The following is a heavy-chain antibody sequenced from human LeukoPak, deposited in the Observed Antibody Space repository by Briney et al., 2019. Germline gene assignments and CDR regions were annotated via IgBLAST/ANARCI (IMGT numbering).Heavy chain of an antibody. Sequence: PAGGSLILSCAASGFTFSSYAMSWVRQAPGKGLEWVSVISGSGGTTYYADSVKGRFTISRDNSKSTLYLQMNSLRAEDTAIYYCAADQLPWGHDAFEIWGQGTMVTVSS. J-gene: IGHJ3*02. CDR1: GFTFSSYA. V-gene: IGHV3-23*01. D-gene: IGHD2-2*01. CDR3: AADQLPWGHDAFEI. CDR2: ISGSGGTT.